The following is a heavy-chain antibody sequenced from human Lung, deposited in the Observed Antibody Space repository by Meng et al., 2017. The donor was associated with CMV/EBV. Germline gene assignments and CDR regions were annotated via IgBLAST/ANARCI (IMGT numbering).Heavy chain of an antibody. Sequence: GESXKISCAASGFAFSNYWMTWIRQAPGKGLEWVGNINQHGSENQYADSVRGRFTISRDNARNSVYLQMNTLRAEDTAVYYCATTYYYDDTDYPSGQGTLVNVYS. V-gene: IGHV3-7*01. CDR2: INQHGSEN. J-gene: IGHJ5*02. D-gene: IGHD3-22*01. CDR1: GFAFSNYW. CDR3: ATTYYYDDTDYP.